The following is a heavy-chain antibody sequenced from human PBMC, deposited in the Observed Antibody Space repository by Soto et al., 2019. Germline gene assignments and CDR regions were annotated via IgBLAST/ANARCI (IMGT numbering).Heavy chain of an antibody. J-gene: IGHJ4*02. Sequence: GGSLRLSCAASGFTFEDFAMNWVRQAPGKGPEWVSYISSGGDTIHYADSVRGRFTVSRDNARNSLSLQMNTLRVEDTALYYCARDRAAGGYWGQGTLVTVSS. CDR1: GFTFEDFA. D-gene: IGHD6-13*01. V-gene: IGHV3-48*03. CDR3: ARDRAAGGY. CDR2: ISSGGDTI.